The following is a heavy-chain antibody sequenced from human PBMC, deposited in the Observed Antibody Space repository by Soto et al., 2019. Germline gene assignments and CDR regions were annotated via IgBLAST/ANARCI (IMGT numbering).Heavy chain of an antibody. J-gene: IGHJ4*02. Sequence: SETLSLTCTVSGGSISSGGYYWSWIRQHPGKGLEWIGYIYYSGSTYYNPSLKSRVTISVDTSKNQFSLKLSSVTAADTAVYYCARALLDYYDSSPFDYWGQGTLVTVSS. CDR3: ARALLDYYDSSPFDY. D-gene: IGHD3-22*01. CDR1: GGSISSGGYY. V-gene: IGHV4-31*03. CDR2: IYYSGST.